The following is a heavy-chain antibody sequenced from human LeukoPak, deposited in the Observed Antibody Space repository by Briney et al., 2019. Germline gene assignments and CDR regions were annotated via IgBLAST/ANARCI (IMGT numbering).Heavy chain of an antibody. D-gene: IGHD4-17*01. V-gene: IGHV1-3*01. Sequence: ASVKVSCKASGYTFTSYAMHWVRQAPGQRLEWMGWINAGNGNTKYSQKFQGRVTITRDTSISTAYMELSRLRSDDTAVYYCARGDHDYGDYVLHYWGQGTLVTVSS. CDR3: ARGDHDYGDYVLHY. J-gene: IGHJ4*02. CDR2: INAGNGNT. CDR1: GYTFTSYA.